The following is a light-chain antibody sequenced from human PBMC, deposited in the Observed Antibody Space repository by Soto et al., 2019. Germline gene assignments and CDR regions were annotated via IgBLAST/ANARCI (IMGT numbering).Light chain of an antibody. CDR3: ASWDDSLGAPL. CDR2: FDD. V-gene: IGLV1-36*01. Sequence: QSVLTQPPSVSAAPGQRVTISCSGSSSNIGNNAVNWYQQLPGKAPKLLIHFDDRVPEGVSDRFSGSKSGTSASLAIGGLQSEDEVDYYSASWDDSLGAPLFGGGTKITVL. CDR1: SSNIGNNA. J-gene: IGLJ3*02.